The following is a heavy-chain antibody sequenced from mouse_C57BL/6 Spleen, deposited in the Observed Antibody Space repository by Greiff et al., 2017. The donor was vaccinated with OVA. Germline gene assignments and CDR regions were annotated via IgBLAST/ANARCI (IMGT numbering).Heavy chain of an antibody. CDR1: GYTFTSYW. CDR3: ARYPYYYGSSHWYFDV. J-gene: IGHJ1*03. V-gene: IGHV1-69*01. Sequence: LQESGAELVMPGASVKLSCKASGYTFTSYWMHWVKQRPGQGLEWIGEIDPSDSYTNYNQKFKGKSTLTVDKSSSTAYMQLSSLTSEDSAVYYCARYPYYYGSSHWYFDVWGTGTTVTVSS. CDR2: IDPSDSYT. D-gene: IGHD1-1*01.